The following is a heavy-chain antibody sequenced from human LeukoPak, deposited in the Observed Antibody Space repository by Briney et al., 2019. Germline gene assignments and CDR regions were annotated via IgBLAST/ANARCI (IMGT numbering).Heavy chain of an antibody. D-gene: IGHD3-22*01. CDR2: ISNSGST. V-gene: IGHV4-59*01. CDR1: GGSISSYY. CDR3: ARAGSGYSFDN. Sequence: SETLSLTCTVSGGSISSYYWSWIRQPPGKGLEWIGYISNSGSTNNNPSLKSRLTMSIDTSKNQFSLRLYSVTAADTAVYYCARAGSGYSFDNWGQGKLVTVSS. J-gene: IGHJ4*02.